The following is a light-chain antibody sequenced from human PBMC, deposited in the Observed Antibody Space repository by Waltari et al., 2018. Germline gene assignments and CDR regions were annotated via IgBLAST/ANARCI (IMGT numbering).Light chain of an antibody. J-gene: IGLJ3*02. V-gene: IGLV2-23*01. Sequence: QSALTQPASVSGSPGQSITISCTGTSSDVGNYNLVSWYQQYPGKAPKVMIYDDNMRPSVVSDRFSGSKSGNTASLTSSGVQAEDEADYYCCSYAGSYTWVFGGGTKLTVL. CDR2: DDN. CDR1: SSDVGNYNL. CDR3: CSYAGSYTWV.